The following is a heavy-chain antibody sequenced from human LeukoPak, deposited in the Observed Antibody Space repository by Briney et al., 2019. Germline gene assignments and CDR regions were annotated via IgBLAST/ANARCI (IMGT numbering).Heavy chain of an antibody. CDR1: GFTFSSYA. J-gene: IGHJ4*02. D-gene: IGHD3-16*01. Sequence: GGSLRLSCAASGFTFSSYAMSWVRQAPGKGLEWVSYINGPGTTIYYADSVKGRFTISRDDAKNSLYLQMNSRRAEDTAVYYCARNDPGDYWGQGALVTVSS. CDR3: ARNDPGDY. CDR2: INGPGTTI. V-gene: IGHV3-48*03.